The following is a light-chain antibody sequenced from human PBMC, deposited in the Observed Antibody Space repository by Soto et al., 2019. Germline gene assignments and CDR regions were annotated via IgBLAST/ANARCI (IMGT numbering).Light chain of an antibody. V-gene: IGKV3-20*01. Sequence: EIVLTQSPGTLSLSPGDRATLSCRASQSVTSNYLAWYQQKPGQAPRLLLYGASRRAIGIPDRFSGSGSGTDFTLPNSRLEPEDFGGYYCQQYDTSPPLTFGGGTKVEIK. CDR1: QSVTSNY. J-gene: IGKJ4*01. CDR2: GAS. CDR3: QQYDTSPPLT.